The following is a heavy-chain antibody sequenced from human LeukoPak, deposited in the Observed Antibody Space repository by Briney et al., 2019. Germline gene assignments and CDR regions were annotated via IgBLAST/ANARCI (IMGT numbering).Heavy chain of an antibody. CDR3: ARHSEGPVNDAFDI. D-gene: IGHD2-2*01. V-gene: IGHV3-11*03. J-gene: IGHJ3*02. CDR2: QSSSGRYT. CDR1: GFSFSEYY. Sequence: GGSLRLSCAPSGFSFSEYYMTWIRQAPGKGLEWVSNQSSSGRYTYYADSVRGRFTISRDNAKKSLYLQMNSLRAEDTAVYYCARHSEGPVNDAFDIWGQGTKVTVSS.